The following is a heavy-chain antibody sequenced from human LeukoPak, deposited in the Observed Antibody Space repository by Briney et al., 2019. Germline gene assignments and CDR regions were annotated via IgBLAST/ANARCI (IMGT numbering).Heavy chain of an antibody. D-gene: IGHD4-11*01. CDR2: IYSGGST. CDR1: GFTVSSNY. V-gene: IGHV3-53*01. CDR3: AKEGRSNYVPGAFDI. Sequence: TGGSLRLSCAASGFTVSSNYMSWVRQAPGKGLEWVSVIYSGGSTYYADSVKGRFTISRDNSKNTLYLQMNSLRAEDTAVYYCAKEGRSNYVPGAFDIWGQGTMVTVSS. J-gene: IGHJ3*02.